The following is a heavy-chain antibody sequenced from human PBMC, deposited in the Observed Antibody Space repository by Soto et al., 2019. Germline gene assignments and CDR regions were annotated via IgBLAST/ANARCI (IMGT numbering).Heavy chain of an antibody. CDR3: ARDRSGGHPFGFYYYNGMDV. CDR2: ISPNDGQT. J-gene: IGHJ6*02. D-gene: IGHD2-15*01. Sequence: QVTLVQSGAEVKMPGASVKVSCEASGYTLVNYGLSGARQAPGHGLEWMGYISPNDGQTEYSQTFKGRLTMTRDTSTSTVDMELRSLTSDATAMYYCARDRSGGHPFGFYYYNGMDVWGQGTS. CDR1: GYTLVNYG. V-gene: IGHV1-18*04.